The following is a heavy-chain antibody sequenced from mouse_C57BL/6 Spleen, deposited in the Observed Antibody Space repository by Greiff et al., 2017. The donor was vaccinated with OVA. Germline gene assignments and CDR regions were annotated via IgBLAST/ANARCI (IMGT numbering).Heavy chain of an antibody. J-gene: IGHJ2*01. D-gene: IGHD1-1*01. CDR3: ARRGGSSPYYFDY. CDR1: GFTFSSYG. Sequence: EVQLKESGGDLVKPGGSLKLSCAASGFTFSSYGMSWVRQTPDKRLEWVATISSGGSYTYYPASVKGRFTISRDNAKNTLYLQMSSLKSEDTAMYYCARRGGSSPYYFDYWGQGTTLTVSS. V-gene: IGHV5-6*01. CDR2: ISSGGSYT.